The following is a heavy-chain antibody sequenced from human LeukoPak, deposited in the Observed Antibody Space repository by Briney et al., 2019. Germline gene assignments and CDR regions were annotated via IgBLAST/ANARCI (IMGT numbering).Heavy chain of an antibody. CDR2: ISGSGGST. D-gene: IGHD3-10*01. V-gene: IGHV3-23*01. J-gene: IGHJ4*02. CDR3: AKAELLWFGELLSKLLDY. Sequence: GGSLRLSCAASGFTFSSYAMSWVRQAPGKGLEWVSAISGSGGSTYYADSVKGRFTISRDNSKNTLYLQMNSLRAEDTAVYYCAKAELLWFGELLSKLLDYWGQGTLVTVSS. CDR1: GFTFSSYA.